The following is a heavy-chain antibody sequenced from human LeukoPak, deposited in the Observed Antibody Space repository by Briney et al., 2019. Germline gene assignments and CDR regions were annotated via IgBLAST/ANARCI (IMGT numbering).Heavy chain of an antibody. CDR2: IYYSGST. CDR1: GGSINSRSYY. V-gene: IGHV4-39*02. CDR3: ARASREVKSLFVVVTENYMDV. J-gene: IGHJ6*03. Sequence: SETLSLTCTVSGGSINSRSYYWGWIRQPPGKGLKWIGSIYYSGSTYYNSSLKSRVTISVDTSKNHFSLKLNSVTAADTAVYYCARASREVKSLFVVVTENYMDVWGKGTTVTVSS. D-gene: IGHD2-21*02.